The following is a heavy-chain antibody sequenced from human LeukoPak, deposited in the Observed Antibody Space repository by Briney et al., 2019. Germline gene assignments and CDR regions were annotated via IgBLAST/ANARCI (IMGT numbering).Heavy chain of an antibody. CDR3: TRERENYSDTSDYLGFGAFDI. Sequence: GGSLRLACSASGFTFSSYSMNWGPQAPGKGPLRVSYISSSSTTIYYADAVKGRFSISRDNSKNTMYLQVNSLRVEDTAVYFCTRERENYSDTSDYLGFGAFDIWGQGTRVTVSS. D-gene: IGHD3-22*01. CDR2: ISSSSTTI. V-gene: IGHV3-48*01. J-gene: IGHJ3*02. CDR1: GFTFSSYS.